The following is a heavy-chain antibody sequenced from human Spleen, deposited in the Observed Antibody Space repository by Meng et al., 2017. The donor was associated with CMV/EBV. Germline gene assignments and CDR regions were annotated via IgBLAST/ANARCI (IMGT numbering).Heavy chain of an antibody. J-gene: IGHJ6*02. CDR1: GNILINLS. Sequence: ASVQVSCKVSGNILINLSMHWVRHAPGKGLVWMGNFDPENGETIYAQKFQGRITMTEDTSTDTAYMELSSLRSEDTAVYYCATDRPPTFSGSYYHYYYRMDVWGQGTTVTVSS. CDR3: ATDRPPTFSGSYYHYYYRMDV. CDR2: FDPENGET. V-gene: IGHV1-24*01. D-gene: IGHD1-26*01.